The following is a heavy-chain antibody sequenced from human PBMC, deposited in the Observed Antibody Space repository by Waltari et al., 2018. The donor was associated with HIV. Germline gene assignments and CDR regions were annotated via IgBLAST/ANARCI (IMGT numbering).Heavy chain of an antibody. V-gene: IGHV3-30*01. J-gene: IGHJ6*02. CDR3: ARGYCGIDCYLGMDV. D-gene: IGHD2-21*02. CDR1: GFTFSTHA. CDR2: IASDRRS. Sequence: QVQLVESGGAVVQPGRSLRVSCEASGFTFSTHAMHWVRQAPGNGLGWVADIASDRRSQYAESVRGRFTSSGDDSKNTLYLQMNSLKPEDTAIYSCARGYCGIDCYLGMDVWGQGTTVSVSS.